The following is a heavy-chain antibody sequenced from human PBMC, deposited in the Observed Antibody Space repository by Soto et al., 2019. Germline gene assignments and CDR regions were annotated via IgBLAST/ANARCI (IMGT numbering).Heavy chain of an antibody. D-gene: IGHD2-2*01. Sequence: GESLKISCKGSGYSFTSYWIGWVRQMPGKGLEWMGIIYPGDSDTRYSPSFQGQVTISADKSISTAYLQWSSLKASDTAMYYCASLRYCSSTSCSHFDYWGQGTLVTV. CDR2: IYPGDSDT. V-gene: IGHV5-51*01. J-gene: IGHJ4*02. CDR3: ASLRYCSSTSCSHFDY. CDR1: GYSFTSYW.